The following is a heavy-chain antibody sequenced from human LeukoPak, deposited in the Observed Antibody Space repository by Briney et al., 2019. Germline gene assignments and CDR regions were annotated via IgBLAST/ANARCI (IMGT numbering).Heavy chain of an antibody. CDR3: ATIPSTTVTTYFDY. CDR2: ISGSGGST. J-gene: IGHJ4*02. Sequence: GGSLRLSCAASGFTVSTNYMSWVRQAPGKGLEWVSAISGSGGSTYYADSVKGRFTISRDNSKNTLYLQMNSLRAEDTAVYYCATIPSTTVTTYFDYWGQGTLVTVSS. D-gene: IGHD4-17*01. CDR1: GFTVSTNY. V-gene: IGHV3-23*01.